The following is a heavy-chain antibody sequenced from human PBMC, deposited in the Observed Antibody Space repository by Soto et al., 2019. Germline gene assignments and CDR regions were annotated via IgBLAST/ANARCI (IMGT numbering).Heavy chain of an antibody. V-gene: IGHV4-31*03. CDR3: ARGVRFLEWSGTFDC. D-gene: IGHD3-3*01. Sequence: QVQLQESGPGLVKPSQTLSLTCTVSGGSISSGGYYWSWIRQHPGKGLEWIGYIYYSGSTYYNPPLMSRVSISVDTSNNQFSLKLNSVTAADTAVYYCARGVRFLEWSGTFDCWGQGTLVTVSS. CDR2: IYYSGST. J-gene: IGHJ4*02. CDR1: GGSISSGGYY.